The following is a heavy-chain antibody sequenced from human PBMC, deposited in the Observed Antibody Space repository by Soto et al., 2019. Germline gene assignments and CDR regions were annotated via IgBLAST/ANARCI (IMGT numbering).Heavy chain of an antibody. V-gene: IGHV4-34*01. CDR1: GGSFSGYY. CDR2: INHSGST. CDR3: ASGPTTVVIGTRRDDY. J-gene: IGHJ4*02. Sequence: QVQLQQWGAGLLKPSETLSLTCAVYGGSFSGYYWSWIRQPPGKGLEWIGEINHSGSTNYTPSLKSRVNISIDTSRKKFSLNLSSVTVADTAVYYCASGPTTVVIGTRRDDYWGQGTLVTVSS. D-gene: IGHD4-17*01.